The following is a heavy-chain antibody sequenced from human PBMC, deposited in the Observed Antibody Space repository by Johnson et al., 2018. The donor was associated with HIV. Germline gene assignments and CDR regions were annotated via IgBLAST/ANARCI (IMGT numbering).Heavy chain of an antibody. CDR3: ARQKRYWRNAFDI. Sequence: VQLVESGGGVVRPGESLRLSCAASGFTFSNSWMIWVRQAPGQGLEWVANIKQDGSEKYYVDSVKGRFSITSDTAKTSLFLQMNSLRAEDSTVYYCARQKRYWRNAFDIWGQGTMVTVSS. CDR1: GFTFSNSW. D-gene: IGHD3-9*01. CDR2: IKQDGSEK. V-gene: IGHV3-7*03. J-gene: IGHJ3*02.